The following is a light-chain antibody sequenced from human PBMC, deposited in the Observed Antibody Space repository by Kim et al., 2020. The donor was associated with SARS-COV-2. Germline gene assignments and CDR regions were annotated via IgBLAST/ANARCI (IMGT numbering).Light chain of an antibody. Sequence: NFMLTQPHSVSESPGKTVTISCTRSSGSIASNYVQWYQQRPGSAPTTVIYEDNQRPSGVPDRVSGSIDSSSNSASLTISGLKTEDEADYSCQSYDSSNQVFGGGTQLTVL. CDR2: EDN. CDR3: QSYDSSNQV. CDR1: SGSIASNY. V-gene: IGLV6-57*04. J-gene: IGLJ3*02.